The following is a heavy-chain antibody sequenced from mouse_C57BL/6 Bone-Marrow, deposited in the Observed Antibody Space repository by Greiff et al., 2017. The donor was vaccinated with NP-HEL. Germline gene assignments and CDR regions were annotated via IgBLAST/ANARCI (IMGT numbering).Heavy chain of an antibody. Sequence: VQGVESGAELVRPGASVKLSCKASGYTFTDYYINWVKQRPGQGLEWIARIYPGSGNTYYNEKFKGKATLTAEKSSSTAYMQLSSLTSEDSAVYFCARSGTEGDYWGQGTTLTVSS. J-gene: IGHJ2*01. CDR1: GYTFTDYY. CDR2: IYPGSGNT. CDR3: ARSGTEGDY. V-gene: IGHV1-76*01. D-gene: IGHD3-1*01.